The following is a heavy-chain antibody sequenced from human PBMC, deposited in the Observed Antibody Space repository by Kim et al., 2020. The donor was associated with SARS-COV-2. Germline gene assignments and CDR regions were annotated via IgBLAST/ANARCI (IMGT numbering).Heavy chain of an antibody. D-gene: IGHD3-16*01. V-gene: IGHV3-74*01. CDR3: ARPWGY. CDR1: GFTFSNYW. Sequence: GGSLRLSCAASGFTFSNYWMHWVRQAPGKGLVWVSLINLDGRDTIYADSVKGRFTISRDNAKNTLYLQINSLRDEDTAMYYCARPWGYWGQGTLVTVSS. CDR2: INLDGRDT. J-gene: IGHJ4*02.